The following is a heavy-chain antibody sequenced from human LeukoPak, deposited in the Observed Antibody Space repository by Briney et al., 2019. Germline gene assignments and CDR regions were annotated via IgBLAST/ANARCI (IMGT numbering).Heavy chain of an antibody. Sequence: GGSLRLSCAASGFSFSTYSMIWVRQAPGRGLEWVSSVSGTSEYIYYADSVRGRFTISRDNAKNTVYLQMNSLRAEDTAVYYCARWYSSGWYSDYWGQGTLVTVSS. D-gene: IGHD6-19*01. V-gene: IGHV3-21*06. CDR2: VSGTSEYI. CDR1: GFSFSTYS. J-gene: IGHJ4*02. CDR3: ARWYSSGWYSDY.